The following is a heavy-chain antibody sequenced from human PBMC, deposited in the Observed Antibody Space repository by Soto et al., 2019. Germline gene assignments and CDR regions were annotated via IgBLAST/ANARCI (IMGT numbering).Heavy chain of an antibody. CDR3: EKGQVIDSSGYYFDY. Sequence: PGGSLRLSCAASGFTFSSYAMSWVLQAPGKGLAWVSAISGSGGSTYYADSVKGRFTISRDNSKNTLYLKMNSLRAEDTAVYYCEKGQVIDSSGYYFDYWGQGTLVTVSS. CDR2: ISGSGGST. J-gene: IGHJ4*02. V-gene: IGHV3-23*01. CDR1: GFTFSSYA. D-gene: IGHD3-22*01.